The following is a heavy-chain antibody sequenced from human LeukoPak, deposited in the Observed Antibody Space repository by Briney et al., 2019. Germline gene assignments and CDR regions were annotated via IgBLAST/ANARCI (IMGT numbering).Heavy chain of an antibody. D-gene: IGHD6-13*01. Sequence: GGSLRLSCAASGFTFSSYWMHWVRQAPGKGLVWVSRINNDGSSTSNADSVKGRLTISRDNAKNTLYLQMNSLRAEDTAVYYCASCSSSETYYFDYWGQGTLVTVSS. CDR2: INNDGSST. CDR1: GFTFSSYW. CDR3: ASCSSSETYYFDY. V-gene: IGHV3-74*01. J-gene: IGHJ4*02.